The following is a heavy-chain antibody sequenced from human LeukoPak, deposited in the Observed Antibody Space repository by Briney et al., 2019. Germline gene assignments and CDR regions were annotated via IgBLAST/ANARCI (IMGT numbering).Heavy chain of an antibody. Sequence: ASVKVSCKASGYTFTSYDINWVRQAPGQGLEWMGWVNPKSGNTGYKQKFQARVTITRDTSITTAYMELRSLRSDDTAVYYCARGSKWEHLDYWGQGTLVTVSS. CDR1: GYTFTSYD. J-gene: IGHJ4*02. D-gene: IGHD1-26*01. CDR2: VNPKSGNT. CDR3: ARGSKWEHLDY. V-gene: IGHV1-8*03.